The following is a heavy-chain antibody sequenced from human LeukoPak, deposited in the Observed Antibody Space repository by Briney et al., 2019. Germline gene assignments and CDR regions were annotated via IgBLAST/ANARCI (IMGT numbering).Heavy chain of an antibody. Sequence: ASVKVSCKASGYTFTSYAMHWVRQAPGQRLEWMGWINAGNGNTKYSQKFQGRVTITRGTSASTAYMELSSLRSEDTAVYYCAREAFGGVIVYNWFDPWGQGTLVTVSS. D-gene: IGHD3-16*02. CDR3: AREAFGGVIVYNWFDP. CDR1: GYTFTSYA. V-gene: IGHV1-3*01. J-gene: IGHJ5*02. CDR2: INAGNGNT.